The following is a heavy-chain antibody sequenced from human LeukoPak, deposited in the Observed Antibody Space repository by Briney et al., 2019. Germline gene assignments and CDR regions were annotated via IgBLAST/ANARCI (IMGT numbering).Heavy chain of an antibody. D-gene: IGHD1-14*01. CDR3: ARVEKWTNLVRYYFDN. CDR2: ITSSSDYT. CDR1: GFTFSDYY. Sequence: PGGSLRLSCAASGFTFSDYYMSWIRQAPGKGLAGISFITSSSDYTYSADSVKGRFIISRDNAKNSLYLQMNSLRVEDTAVYFCARVEKWTNLVRYYFDNWGQGTLVTVAS. J-gene: IGHJ4*02. V-gene: IGHV3-11*05.